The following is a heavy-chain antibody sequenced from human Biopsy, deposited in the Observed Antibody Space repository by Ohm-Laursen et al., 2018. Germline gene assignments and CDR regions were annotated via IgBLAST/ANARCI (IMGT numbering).Heavy chain of an antibody. D-gene: IGHD3-9*01. Sequence: SSVKVSCNAPEGTFSNYGVNWVRQAPGQGLEWLGGNIPILGTGNYAQKFQDRVMVAADTSTSTATMELRSLRSDDTAVYYCATKLTGYFHHWGQGTLVIVSS. CDR2: NIPILGTG. J-gene: IGHJ1*01. CDR3: ATKLTGYFHH. CDR1: EGTFSNYG. V-gene: IGHV1-69*06.